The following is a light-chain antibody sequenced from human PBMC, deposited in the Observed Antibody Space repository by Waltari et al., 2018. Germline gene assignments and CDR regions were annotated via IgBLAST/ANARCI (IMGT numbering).Light chain of an antibody. J-gene: IGKJ2*01. Sequence: EIVLTQSPATLSLSPGETATLSCRASQSVGTHLAWYQQKPGQAPRLLIYDASNRATGMPDRFRGSGSGTDFTLTISSLETEDFAIYYCQQRSSWTPHTFGQGARLEIK. CDR3: QQRSSWTPHT. CDR1: QSVGTH. CDR2: DAS. V-gene: IGKV3-11*01.